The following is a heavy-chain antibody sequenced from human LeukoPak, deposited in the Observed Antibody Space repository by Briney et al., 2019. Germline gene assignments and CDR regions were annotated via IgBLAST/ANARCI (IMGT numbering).Heavy chain of an antibody. D-gene: IGHD6-13*01. J-gene: IGHJ3*01. Sequence: PSETLSLTRAVYGGSFSGYYWSWIRQPPGKGLEWIGEINHSGSTNYNPSLKSRVTISVDTSKNQFSLKVRSVTAADTAVYYCARARPRSPLYSSSWSGASDVWGQGTMVTVSS. CDR2: INHSGST. CDR1: GGSFSGYY. V-gene: IGHV4-34*01. CDR3: ARARPRSPLYSSSWSGASDV.